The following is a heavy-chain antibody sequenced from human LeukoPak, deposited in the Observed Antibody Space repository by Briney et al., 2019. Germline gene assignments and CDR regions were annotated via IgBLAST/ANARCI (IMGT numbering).Heavy chain of an antibody. CDR3: ARGVNSQGSAMVLFDS. CDR2: MNPKSGNT. D-gene: IGHD5-18*01. CDR1: GYTFTNHD. J-gene: IGHJ4*02. Sequence: ASVKVSCKASGYTFTNHDINWVRQASGQGLEWMGWMNPKSGNTGYLQKFQGRVTMTRDTSMSTAFMELSSLASEDTAVYYCARGVNSQGSAMVLFDSWGQGSLVTVSA. V-gene: IGHV1-8*01.